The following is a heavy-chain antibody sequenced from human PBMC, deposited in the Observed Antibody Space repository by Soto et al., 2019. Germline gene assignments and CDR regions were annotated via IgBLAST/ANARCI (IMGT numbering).Heavy chain of an antibody. Sequence: PSDTLSLTCTGCGGSISSYYWSCIRQPPGKGLEWMGYIYYSGSTNYNPSLKSRVTIAVDTSKNQFSLKLSSVTAAGTAVYYCARASVPAAMNYWGQGTLVTVSS. D-gene: IGHD2-2*01. V-gene: IGHV4-59*01. CDR3: ARASVPAAMNY. CDR2: IYYSGST. J-gene: IGHJ4*02. CDR1: GGSISSYY.